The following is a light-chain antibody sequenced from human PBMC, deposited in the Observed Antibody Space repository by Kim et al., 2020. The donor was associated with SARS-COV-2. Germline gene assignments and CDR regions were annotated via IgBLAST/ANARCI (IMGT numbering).Light chain of an antibody. CDR2: QDS. J-gene: IGLJ1*01. CDR3: QAWDSSTAV. Sequence: VSPEQTASITCSGDRLGDEYACWYQQKPGQSPVLVIYQDSKRPSGIPERFSGSNSGNTATLTISGTQAMDEADYYCQAWDSSTAVFGTGTKVTVL. V-gene: IGLV3-1*01. CDR1: RLGDEY.